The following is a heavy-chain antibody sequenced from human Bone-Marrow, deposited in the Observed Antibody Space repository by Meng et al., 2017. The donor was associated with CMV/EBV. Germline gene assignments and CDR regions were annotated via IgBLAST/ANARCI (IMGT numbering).Heavy chain of an antibody. Sequence: GESLKISCAASGSTFSSYWMTWVRQAPGKGPEWVATIKEDGSQKFYSASVKGRFTISRDNAQNSLYLQMNNLSPEDTAMYYCARFASVGYWGQGTLVTVSS. CDR1: GSTFSSYW. J-gene: IGHJ4*02. V-gene: IGHV3-7*03. CDR2: IKEDGSQK. D-gene: IGHD3-16*01. CDR3: ARFASVGY.